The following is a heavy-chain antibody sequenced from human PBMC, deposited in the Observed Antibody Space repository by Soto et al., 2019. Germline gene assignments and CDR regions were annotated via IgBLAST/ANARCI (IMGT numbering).Heavy chain of an antibody. CDR2: INPNSGGT. Sequence: QVQLVQSGAEVKKPGASVKVSCKASGFTFSAYYIYWVRQAPGQGLEWIGWINPNSGGTNNAQKFQGRVTMTRYTSTSTVYMELSALISDDTAVYFCARSLLDEYSSSWRSAYYGMDLWGQGTTVTVSS. CDR3: ARSLLDEYSSSWRSAYYGMDL. CDR1: GFTFSAYY. V-gene: IGHV1-2*02. J-gene: IGHJ6*02. D-gene: IGHD2-2*01.